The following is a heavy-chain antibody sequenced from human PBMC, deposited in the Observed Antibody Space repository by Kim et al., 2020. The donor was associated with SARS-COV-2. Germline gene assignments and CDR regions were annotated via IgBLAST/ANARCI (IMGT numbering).Heavy chain of an antibody. CDR3: ARETYDYIWGSYRYLFDY. V-gene: IGHV3-48*02. D-gene: IGHD3-16*02. J-gene: IGHJ4*02. Sequence: VKGRSTIARDNAKNARYLQMNSLGDEDTAVYYCARETYDYIWGSYRYLFDYWGQGTLVTVSS.